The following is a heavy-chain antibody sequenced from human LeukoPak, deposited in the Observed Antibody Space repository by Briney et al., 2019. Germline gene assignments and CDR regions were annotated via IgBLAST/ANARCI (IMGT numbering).Heavy chain of an antibody. CDR1: DGSFSGYY. CDR3: ERGYCSSIHCFVVGYHYYYMDV. CDR2: INHSAVT. J-gene: IGHJ6*03. Sequence: SETLSLTCAVYDGSFSGYYWSWVRQPPGKGLEWIGEINHSAVTNYNPSLESRVTISVDTSKNQFSLKVNSVTAADTGVYYCERGYCSSIHCFVVGYHYYYMDVWDKGATVIVSS. D-gene: IGHD2-2*01. V-gene: IGHV4-34*01.